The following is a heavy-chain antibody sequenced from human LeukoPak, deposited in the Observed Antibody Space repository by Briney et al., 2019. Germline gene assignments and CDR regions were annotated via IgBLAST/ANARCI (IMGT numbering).Heavy chain of an antibody. J-gene: IGHJ6*03. V-gene: IGHV1-69*06. D-gene: IGHD6-19*01. CDR2: IIPIFGTA. CDR3: ASSSGEYYYYMDV. Sequence: ASVKVSCKASGGTFSSYAISWVRQAPGQGLEWMGGIIPIFGTANYAQKFQGRVTITADKSTSTAYMELSSLRSEDTAVYYCASSSGEYYYYMDVWGKGTTVTVSS. CDR1: GGTFSSYA.